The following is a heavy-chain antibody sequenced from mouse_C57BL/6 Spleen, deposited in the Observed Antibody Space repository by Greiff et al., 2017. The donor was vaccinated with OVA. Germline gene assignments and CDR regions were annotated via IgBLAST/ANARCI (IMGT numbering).Heavy chain of an antibody. CDR3: ARIYGISFDY. V-gene: IGHV1-54*01. J-gene: IGHJ2*01. CDR2: INPGSGGT. D-gene: IGHD1-1*01. CDR1: GYAFTNYL. Sequence: VQLQQSGAELVRPGTSVKVSCKASGYAFTNYLIEWVKQRPGQGLEWIGVINPGSGGTNYNEKFKGKATLTADKSSSTAYMQLSSLTAEDSAVYFCARIYGISFDYWGQGTTLTVSS.